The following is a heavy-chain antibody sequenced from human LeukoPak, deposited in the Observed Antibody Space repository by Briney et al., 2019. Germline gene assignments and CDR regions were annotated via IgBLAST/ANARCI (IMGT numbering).Heavy chain of an antibody. CDR2: IRYDESNK. CDR3: ATMQWLEGVDWFDP. J-gene: IGHJ5*02. D-gene: IGHD6-19*01. V-gene: IGHV3-30*02. CDR1: GLIFSNYG. Sequence: GGSLRLSCAASGLIFSNYGMHWVRQAPGKGLEWVAFIRYDESNKFYADSVKGRFTISRDNSKNILFLQMNSLRAEDTAVYYCATMQWLEGVDWFDPWGQGTLVTVSS.